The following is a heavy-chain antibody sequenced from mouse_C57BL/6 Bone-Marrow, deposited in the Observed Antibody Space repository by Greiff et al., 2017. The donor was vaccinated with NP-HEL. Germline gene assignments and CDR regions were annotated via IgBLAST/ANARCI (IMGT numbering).Heavy chain of an antibody. Sequence: VQLQQPGAELVKPGASVKLSCKASGYTFTSYWMHWVKQRPGQGLEWIGMIHPNSGSTNYNEKFKSKATLTVDKSSSTAYMQLSSLTSEDSAVYDCAKGSYYSNYGAMDYWGQGTSVTVSS. CDR3: AKGSYYSNYGAMDY. J-gene: IGHJ4*01. D-gene: IGHD2-5*01. V-gene: IGHV1-64*01. CDR1: GYTFTSYW. CDR2: IHPNSGST.